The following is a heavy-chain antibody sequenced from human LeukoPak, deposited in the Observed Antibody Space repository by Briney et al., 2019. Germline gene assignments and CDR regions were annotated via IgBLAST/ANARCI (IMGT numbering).Heavy chain of an antibody. Sequence: PSQTLSLTCTVSGGSISSGSYYWSWIRQPTGKGLEWIGRIYTSGSTNYNPSLKSRVTISVDTSKNQFSLKLSSVTAADTAVYYCARHRWDDAFDIWGQGTMVTVSS. CDR3: ARHRWDDAFDI. V-gene: IGHV4-61*02. J-gene: IGHJ3*02. D-gene: IGHD1-26*01. CDR2: IYTSGST. CDR1: GGSISSGSYY.